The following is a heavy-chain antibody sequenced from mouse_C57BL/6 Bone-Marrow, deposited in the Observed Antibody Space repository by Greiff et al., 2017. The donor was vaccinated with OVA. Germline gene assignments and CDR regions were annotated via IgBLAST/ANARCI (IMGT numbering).Heavy chain of an antibody. CDR1: GYSFTGYF. CDR3: ARWTTVVDRYFDY. CDR2: INPYNGDT. D-gene: IGHD1-1*01. Sequence: VKLVESGPELVKPGDSVKISCKASGYSFTGYFMNWVMQSHGESLEWIGRINPYNGDTFYNQKFKGKATLTVDKSSSTAHMELRSLTSEDSAVYYCARWTTVVDRYFDYWGQGTTLTVSS. J-gene: IGHJ2*01. V-gene: IGHV1-20*01.